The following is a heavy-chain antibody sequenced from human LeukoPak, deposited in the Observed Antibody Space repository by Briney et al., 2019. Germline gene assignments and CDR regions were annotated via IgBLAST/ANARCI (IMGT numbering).Heavy chain of an antibody. CDR2: IKRRTEGEAT. CDR3: ARLPYPNSSGSY. J-gene: IGHJ4*02. Sequence: PGGSLRLSCVASGFSFSSVWMTWVRRAPGKGLEWVGRIKRRTEGEATEYAAPVRDRFTISRDDSKNTLFLQINSLKIEDTAVYYCARLPYPNSSGSYWGQGTLVTVSS. D-gene: IGHD6-19*01. V-gene: IGHV3-15*01. CDR1: GFSFSSVW.